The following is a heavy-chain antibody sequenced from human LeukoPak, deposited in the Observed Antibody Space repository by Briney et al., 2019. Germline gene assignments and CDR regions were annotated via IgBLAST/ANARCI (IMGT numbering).Heavy chain of an antibody. D-gene: IGHD3-3*01. CDR1: GFTFSGSA. CDR2: IRSKANSYAT. J-gene: IGHJ6*03. CDR3: TRHAYTDYDFWSGYLPPYYYYYMDV. Sequence: GGSLRLSCAASGFTFSGSAMHWVRQASGKGLEWVGRIRSKANSYATAYAASVEGRFTIPRDDSKNTAYLQMNSLKTEDTAVYYCTRHAYTDYDFWSGYLPPYYYYYMDVWGKGTTVTVSS. V-gene: IGHV3-73*01.